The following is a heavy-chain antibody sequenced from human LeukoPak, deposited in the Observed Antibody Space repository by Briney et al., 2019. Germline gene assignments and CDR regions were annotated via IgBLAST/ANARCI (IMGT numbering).Heavy chain of an antibody. CDR1: GGTLSSYA. V-gene: IGHV1-69*13. CDR3: ARVEGSGWYGDAFDI. J-gene: IGHJ3*02. D-gene: IGHD6-19*01. Sequence: ASVKVSCKASGGTLSSYAISWVRQAPGQGLEWMGGIIPIFGTANYAQKFQGRVTITADESTSTAYMELSSLRSEDTAVYYCARVEGSGWYGDAFDIWGQGTMVTVSS. CDR2: IIPIFGTA.